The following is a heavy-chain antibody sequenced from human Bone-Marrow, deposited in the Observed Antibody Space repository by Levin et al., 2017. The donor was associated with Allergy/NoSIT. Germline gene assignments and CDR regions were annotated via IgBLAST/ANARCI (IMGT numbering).Heavy chain of an antibody. Sequence: GGSLRLSCAASGFTFDDYAMHWVRQAPGKGLEWVSGISWNSGSIGYADSVKGRFTISRDNAKNYLYLQMNSLRAEDTALYYCAKALSYYYDSSGYYYGDAFDICGQGTMVTVSS. CDR2: ISWNSGSI. CDR3: AKALSYYYDSSGYYYGDAFDI. D-gene: IGHD3-22*01. J-gene: IGHJ3*02. V-gene: IGHV3-9*01. CDR1: GFTFDDYA.